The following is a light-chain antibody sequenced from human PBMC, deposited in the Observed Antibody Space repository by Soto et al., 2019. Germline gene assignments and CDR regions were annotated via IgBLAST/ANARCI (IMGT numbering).Light chain of an antibody. CDR2: GNS. CDR3: QSYDSSLSGSNV. Sequence: QSVLTQPPSVSGAPGQRVTISCTGSGPNIGAGYDVHWYQQLPGTAPKLLIYGNSNRPSGVPDRFSGSKSGTSASLAITGLQAEDEADYYCQSYDSSLSGSNVFGTGTKLTVL. CDR1: GPNIGAGYD. V-gene: IGLV1-40*01. J-gene: IGLJ1*01.